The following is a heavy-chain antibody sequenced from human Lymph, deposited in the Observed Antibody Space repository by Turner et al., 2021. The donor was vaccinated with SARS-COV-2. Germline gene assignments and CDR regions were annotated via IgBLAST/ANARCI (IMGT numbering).Heavy chain of an antibody. D-gene: IGHD7-27*01. CDR1: GWSFSGYY. CDR2: INHSGST. V-gene: IGHV4-34*01. Sequence: VQLQQWGAGLFKPSETLSLTCAVYGWSFSGYYWSWLRQPPGKGLEWIGEINHSGSTNYNPSLKSRVTISVDTSKKQFSLKLSSGTAADTAVYYCARVWVRWWYFDLWGRGTLVTVSS. CDR3: ARVWVRWWYFDL. J-gene: IGHJ2*01.